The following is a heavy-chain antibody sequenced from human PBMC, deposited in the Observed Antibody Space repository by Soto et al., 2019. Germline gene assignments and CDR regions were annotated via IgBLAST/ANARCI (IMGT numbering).Heavy chain of an antibody. CDR3: ARDTPPTIRFYYYGMDV. CDR1: GYTFTSYG. D-gene: IGHD5-12*01. V-gene: IGHV1-18*04. Sequence: ASVKVSCKASGYTFTSYGISWVRQAPGQGLEWMGWISAYNGNTNYAQKLQGRVTMTTDTSTSTAYMELRSLRSDDTAVYYCARDTPPTIRFYYYGMDVWGQGTTVTVSS. J-gene: IGHJ6*02. CDR2: ISAYNGNT.